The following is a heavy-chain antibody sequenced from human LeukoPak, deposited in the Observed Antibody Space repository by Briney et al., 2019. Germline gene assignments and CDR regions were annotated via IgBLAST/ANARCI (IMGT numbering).Heavy chain of an antibody. Sequence: PSETLSLTCTVSGYYINSDYSWSWIRQPPGKGLEWIGYIYYSGSTNYNPSLETRVTISVDTSKNQFSLKLTSVTAADTAVYYCARSDGYCDSTSCYNVGPFDIWGQGTMVTVSS. CDR3: ARSDGYCDSTSCYNVGPFDI. CDR2: IYYSGST. J-gene: IGHJ3*02. D-gene: IGHD2-2*02. CDR1: GYYINSDYS. V-gene: IGHV4-61*01.